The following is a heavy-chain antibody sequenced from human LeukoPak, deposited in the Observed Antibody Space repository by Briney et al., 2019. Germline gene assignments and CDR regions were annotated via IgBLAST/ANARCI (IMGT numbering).Heavy chain of an antibody. Sequence: PGGSLRLSCAASGFTFSSYWMHWVRHAPGKGLVWVSRINSDGSSRSYVDSVMGRFTISRDNAKNTLYLQLDSLRAEDTAVYYCARGFDYWGQGTLVTVSS. CDR3: ARGFDY. CDR1: GFTFSSYW. J-gene: IGHJ4*02. CDR2: INSDGSSR. V-gene: IGHV3-74*01.